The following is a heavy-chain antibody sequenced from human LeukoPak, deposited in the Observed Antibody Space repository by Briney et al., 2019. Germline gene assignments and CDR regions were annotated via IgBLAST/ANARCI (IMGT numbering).Heavy chain of an antibody. CDR1: GFTFDDYA. CDR2: ISWNSGSI. Sequence: GGSLRLSCAASGFTFDDYAMHWVRQAPGKGLEWVSGISWNSGSIGYADSVKGRFTISRDNAKNPLYLQMNSLRAEDTALYYCAKGPGAYYYYYGMDVWGQGTTVTVSS. V-gene: IGHV3-9*01. CDR3: AKGPGAYYYYYGMDV. J-gene: IGHJ6*02.